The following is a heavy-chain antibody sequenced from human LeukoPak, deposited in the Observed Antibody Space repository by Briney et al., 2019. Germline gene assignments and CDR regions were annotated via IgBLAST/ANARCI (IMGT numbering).Heavy chain of an antibody. V-gene: IGHV1-8*01. CDR1: GYTFTSYD. CDR2: MNPNSGNI. CDR3: ARIPSMVRGIIPYGMDV. D-gene: IGHD3-10*01. J-gene: IGHJ6*02. Sequence: ASVKVSCKASGYTFTSYDINWVRQATGQGLEWMGWMNPNSGNIGYAQKFQGRVTMTRNTSISTAYMELSSLRSEDTAVYYCARIPSMVRGIIPYGMDVWGQGTTVTVSS.